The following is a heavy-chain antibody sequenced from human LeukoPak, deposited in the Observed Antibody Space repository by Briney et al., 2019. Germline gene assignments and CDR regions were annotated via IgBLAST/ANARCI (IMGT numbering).Heavy chain of an antibody. Sequence: GGSLRLSCVGSGLSFSGFEMNWVRQAPGKGLEWVSYIRDDGTIKTYADSVKGRFIISRDSAKNSLHLQMNSLRAEDTAIYYCARRFRDWGQGILVTVSS. D-gene: IGHD5-24*01. CDR1: GLSFSGFE. CDR3: ARRFRD. V-gene: IGHV3-48*03. CDR2: IRDDGTIK. J-gene: IGHJ4*02.